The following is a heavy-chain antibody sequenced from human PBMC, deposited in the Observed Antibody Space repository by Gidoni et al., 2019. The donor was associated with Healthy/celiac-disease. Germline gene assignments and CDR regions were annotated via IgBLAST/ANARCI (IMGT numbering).Heavy chain of an antibody. Sequence: EVQLLESGGGSVQPGGDLSLSCQASAFTSISHAMSWVRQAPGKGLEWCSAISGSVGSTYYADAVKGRFTISRDNSKNTLYLQMNSLRAEDTAVYYCAKVVRAARPPYYWGQGTLVTVSS. CDR2: ISGSVGST. CDR3: AKVVRAARPPYY. D-gene: IGHD6-6*01. CDR1: AFTSISHA. J-gene: IGHJ4*02. V-gene: IGHV3-23*01.